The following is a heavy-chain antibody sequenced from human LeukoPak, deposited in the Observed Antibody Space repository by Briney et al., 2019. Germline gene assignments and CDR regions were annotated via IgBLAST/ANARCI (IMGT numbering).Heavy chain of an antibody. V-gene: IGHV1-69*13. Sequence: ASVKVSCKASGGTFSSYAISWVRQATGQGLEWMGGIIPIFGTANYAQKFQGRVTITADESTSTAYMELSSLRSEDTAVYYCAGNVDTAMFGNYWGQGTLVTVSS. J-gene: IGHJ4*02. D-gene: IGHD5-18*01. CDR2: IIPIFGTA. CDR3: AGNVDTAMFGNY. CDR1: GGTFSSYA.